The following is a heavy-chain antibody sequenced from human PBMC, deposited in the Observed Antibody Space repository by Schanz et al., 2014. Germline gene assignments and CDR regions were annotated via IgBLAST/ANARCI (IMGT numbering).Heavy chain of an antibody. J-gene: IGHJ4*02. CDR3: ARVSRGGVFDF. V-gene: IGHV4-4*07. CDR2: IFTGGSS. D-gene: IGHD3-3*01. CDR1: GDSMKSHY. Sequence: QVPLRESGPRLVKPSETLSLNCTVSGDSMKSHYWTWIRQPAGQGLEWVGRIFTGGSSDYNRSFKSRITMSIDTSKKYLSLHLNSVTAADTAFYFCARVSRGGVFDFWGPGILVTVSS.